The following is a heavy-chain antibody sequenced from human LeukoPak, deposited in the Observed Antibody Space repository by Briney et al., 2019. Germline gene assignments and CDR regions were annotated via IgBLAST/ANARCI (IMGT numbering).Heavy chain of an antibody. CDR1: GFTFSSYD. D-gene: IGHD5-18*01. CDR3: ARDSGEYSFGGFWYFDV. V-gene: IGHV3-13*04. J-gene: IGHJ2*01. Sequence: PGGSLRLSCAASGFTFSSYDMHWVRQATGKGLEWVSAIGTAGDTYYPGSVKGRFTISRDNAQNSVYLQMNSLRVKDAAVYYCARDSGEYSFGGFWYFDVWGRGTLVTVSS. CDR2: IGTAGDT.